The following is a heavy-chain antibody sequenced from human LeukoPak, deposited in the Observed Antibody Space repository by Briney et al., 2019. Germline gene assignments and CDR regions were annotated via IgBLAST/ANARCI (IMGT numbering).Heavy chain of an antibody. Sequence: GGSLRLSCAASGFTFSSYGMHWVRQAPGKGLESVATISDSDDSTYYADSVLGRFTISRDKSRNTLYLEMTSLRAEDTAKYYCAKSLRGYGGYDSWGQGTQVTVSS. CDR1: GFTFSSYG. V-gene: IGHV3-23*01. D-gene: IGHD4/OR15-4a*01. CDR2: ISDSDDST. CDR3: AKSLRGYGGYDS. J-gene: IGHJ4*02.